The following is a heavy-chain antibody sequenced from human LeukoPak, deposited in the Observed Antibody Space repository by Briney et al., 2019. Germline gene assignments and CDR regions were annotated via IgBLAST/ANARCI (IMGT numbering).Heavy chain of an antibody. D-gene: IGHD3-3*01. CDR3: ARGRALRLLEWLPGGDYYYYMDV. CDR1: GGSISSSSYY. J-gene: IGHJ6*03. V-gene: IGHV4-39*01. CDR2: IYYSGST. Sequence: SETLSLTCTVSGGSISSSSYYWGWIRQPPGKGLEWIGSIYYSGSTYYNPSLKSRVTMSVDTSKNQFSLKLSSVTAADTAVYYCARGRALRLLEWLPGGDYYYYMDVWGKGTTVTVSS.